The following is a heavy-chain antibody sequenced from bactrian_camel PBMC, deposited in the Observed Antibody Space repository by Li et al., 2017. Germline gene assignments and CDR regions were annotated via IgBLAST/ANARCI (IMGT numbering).Heavy chain of an antibody. D-gene: IGHD7*01. CDR1: GFPFAKYY. J-gene: IGHJ6*01. V-gene: IGHV3S40*01. CDR3: VTMSGNWDFPS. Sequence: VQLVESGGGLVQPGGSLTLSCAASGFPFAKYYLSWVRQAPGKGLEWVAGIYSDGGTTCYPDSAKGRFTVSRDKLKDTLYLQMNYLKPEDTAVYYCVTMSGNWDFPSWGQGTQVTVS. CDR2: IYSDGGTT.